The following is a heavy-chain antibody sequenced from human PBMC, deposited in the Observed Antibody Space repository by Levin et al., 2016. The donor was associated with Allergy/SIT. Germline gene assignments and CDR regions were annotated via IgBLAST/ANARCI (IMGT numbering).Heavy chain of an antibody. J-gene: IGHJ3*02. CDR1: GFTLSSHG. CDR2: MWYDGTRE. Sequence: LSLTCGASGFTLSSHGLHWVRQAPGKGLEWVALMWYDGTRENYADSVKGRFTISRDNSRNTLYLQMDSLRTEDTAVYYCARDRAMCAYDIWGQGTMVTVSS. CDR3: ARDRAMCAYDI. V-gene: IGHV3-33*01.